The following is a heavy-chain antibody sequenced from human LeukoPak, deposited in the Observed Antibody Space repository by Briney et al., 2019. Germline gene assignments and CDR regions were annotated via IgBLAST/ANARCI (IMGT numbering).Heavy chain of an antibody. CDR1: GGSISSSSYY. J-gene: IGHJ3*02. V-gene: IGHV4-39*07. CDR3: ARSDTVVTNDAFDI. D-gene: IGHD4-23*01. CDR2: IYYGGST. Sequence: SETLSLTCTVSGGSISSSSYYWGWIRQPPGKGLEWIGSIYYGGSTYYNPSLKSRVTMSVDTSKNQFSLKLSSVTAADTAVYYCARSDTVVTNDAFDIWGQGTMVTVSS.